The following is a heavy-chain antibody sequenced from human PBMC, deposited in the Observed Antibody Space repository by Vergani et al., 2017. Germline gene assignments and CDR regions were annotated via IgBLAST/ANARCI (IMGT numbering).Heavy chain of an antibody. J-gene: IGHJ4*02. D-gene: IGHD3-22*01. Sequence: QVQLVQSGAEVKKPGASVKVSCKVSGYTLTELSMHWVRQAPGKGLEWMGGFDPEDGETIYAQKFQGRVTMTEDTSTDTAYMELSSLRSEDTAVYYCATGESYYDSSGYFLRSLDYWGQGTLVTVSS. CDR1: GYTLTELS. CDR2: FDPEDGET. CDR3: ATGESYYDSSGYFLRSLDY. V-gene: IGHV1-24*01.